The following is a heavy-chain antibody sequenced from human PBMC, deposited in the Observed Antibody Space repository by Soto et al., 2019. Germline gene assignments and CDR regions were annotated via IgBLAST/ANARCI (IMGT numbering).Heavy chain of an antibody. CDR2: IYYSGNT. D-gene: IGHD3-10*01. Sequence: SETLSLTCTVSGGSISPYYWGWIRQPPGKGLECIGIIYYSGNTYYSPSLKSRVTMSVDTSKNQFSLKLSSVSAADTSMYYCARVYGSGSYYFDYWGQGTLVTVSS. CDR1: GGSISPYY. CDR3: ARVYGSGSYYFDY. V-gene: IGHV4-39*01. J-gene: IGHJ4*02.